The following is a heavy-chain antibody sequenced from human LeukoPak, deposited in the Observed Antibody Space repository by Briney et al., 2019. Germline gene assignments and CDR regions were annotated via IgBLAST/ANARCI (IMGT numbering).Heavy chain of an antibody. CDR2: ISGGSGTI. V-gene: IGHV3-48*01. CDR1: GFTFTNYN. J-gene: IGHJ5*02. D-gene: IGHD4-17*01. Sequence: GGSLRLSCAASGFTFTNYNMNWVRQAPGKGLEWISYISGGSGTIYYADSVRGRFAVSRDNAKDSLWLQMDSLRVEDTATYYCTKKRTTSVTDWFDPWGQGTLVTVSS. CDR3: TKKRTTSVTDWFDP.